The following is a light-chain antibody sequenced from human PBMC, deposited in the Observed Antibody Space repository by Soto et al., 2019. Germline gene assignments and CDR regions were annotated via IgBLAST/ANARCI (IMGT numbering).Light chain of an antibody. CDR1: QSVSSN. Sequence: EISMTQSPATLSPSPGESGTLSCRASQSVSSNLAWYQQKPGQPPRILIYAASARATGIPDRLSGSGSGTDFTLTISRLQSEDFAVYYCQQYNNWPYTCGQGTKVDIK. V-gene: IGKV3-15*01. CDR2: AAS. J-gene: IGKJ2*01. CDR3: QQYNNWPYT.